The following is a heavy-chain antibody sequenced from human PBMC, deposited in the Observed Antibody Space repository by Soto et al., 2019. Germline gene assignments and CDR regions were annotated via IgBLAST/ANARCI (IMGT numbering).Heavy chain of an antibody. J-gene: IGHJ4*02. CDR1: GFTPTTTP. D-gene: IGHD3-9*01. CDR2: ISGTASRT. Sequence: AESLRLSCAGSGFTPTTTPLSWVRQPPGKGLEWVTTISGTASRTYYVDSVKGRFFISRDNSKNTVTLQMNNLTLDGTAVYYCATSFRYFDNWGQGTRVTVSS. V-gene: IGHV3-23*01. CDR3: ATSFRYFDN.